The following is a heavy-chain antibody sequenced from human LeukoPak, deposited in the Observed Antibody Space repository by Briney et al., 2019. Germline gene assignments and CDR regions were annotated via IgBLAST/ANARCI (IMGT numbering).Heavy chain of an antibody. J-gene: IGHJ6*03. CDR1: GYTFTSYY. D-gene: IGHD2-2*01. CDR2: INPSGGST. V-gene: IGHV1-46*01. Sequence: VASVKVSCKASGYTFTSYYMHWVRQAPGQGLEWMGIINPSGGSTNYAQKLQGRVTMTTDTSTSTAYMELRSLRSDDTAVYYCARGEIVPAAMGYYYYYMDVWGKGTTVTVSS. CDR3: ARGEIVPAAMGYYYYYMDV.